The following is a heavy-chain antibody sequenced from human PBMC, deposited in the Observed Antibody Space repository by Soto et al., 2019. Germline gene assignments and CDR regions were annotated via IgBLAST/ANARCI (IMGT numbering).Heavy chain of an antibody. CDR3: AGGEEGDDGTLTLDY. V-gene: IGHV4-59*01. CDR2: IYIYYSGST. J-gene: IGHJ4*02. D-gene: IGHD3-22*01. Sequence: SETLSLTCTVSGGSIRTSYWHWIRQFPGKGLQWIGYIYIYYSGSTNYNPSLKSRVTMSVDTSKNQFSLKLTSVTAADTAVYYCAGGEEGDDGTLTLDYWGLGTLVTVSS. CDR1: GGSIRTSY.